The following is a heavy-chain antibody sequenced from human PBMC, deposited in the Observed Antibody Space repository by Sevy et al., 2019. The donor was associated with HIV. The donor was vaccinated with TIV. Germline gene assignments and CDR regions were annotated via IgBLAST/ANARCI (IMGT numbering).Heavy chain of an antibody. Sequence: GGCLRLSCAASGFTFSDHYMDWVRQAPGKGLEWVGRVRKKVNSYTTEYVASVKDRFTISRDDSQNSLYLQMNSLKTEDTAVYYCTRVGSLWYFDLWGRGTLVTVSS. D-gene: IGHD3-10*01. J-gene: IGHJ2*01. V-gene: IGHV3-72*01. CDR1: GFTFSDHY. CDR2: VRKKVNSYTT. CDR3: TRVGSLWYFDL.